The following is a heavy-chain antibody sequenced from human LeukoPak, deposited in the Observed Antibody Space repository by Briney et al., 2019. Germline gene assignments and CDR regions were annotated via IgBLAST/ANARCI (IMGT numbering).Heavy chain of an antibody. J-gene: IGHJ3*02. V-gene: IGHV3-9*03. D-gene: IGHD3-22*01. CDR2: ISWNSGSI. CDR3: AKGHSSGYLDAFDI. CDR1: GFTFDDYS. Sequence: GGSLRLSCAASGFTFDDYSMHWVRQAPGKGLEWVSGISWNSGSIVYADSVKGRFTISRDNDKNSLCLQMNSLRAEDMALYYCAKGHSSGYLDAFDIWGQGTMVTVSS.